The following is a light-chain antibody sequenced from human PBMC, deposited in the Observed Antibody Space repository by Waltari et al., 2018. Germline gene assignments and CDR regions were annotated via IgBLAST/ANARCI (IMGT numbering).Light chain of an antibody. CDR3: SSYISSSTLEL. J-gene: IGLJ2*01. Sequence: QSALTQPASVSGSPGQSITISCTGTSSDVGAYNYVSWYQQHPGKAPKLMIFDVSILPSWVSNLFSGSKSGNTASLTISGLQAEDEADYYCSSYISSSTLELFGGGTSLTVL. CDR1: SSDVGAYNY. CDR2: DVS. V-gene: IGLV2-14*03.